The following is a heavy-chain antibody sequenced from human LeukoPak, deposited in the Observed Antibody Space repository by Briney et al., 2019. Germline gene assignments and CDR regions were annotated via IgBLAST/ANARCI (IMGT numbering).Heavy chain of an antibody. Sequence: GGSLRLSCAASGFTFSSYAMSWVRHAPGKGLEWVSAISGSGGSTYYADSVKGRFTISRDNSKNTLYLQMNSLRAEDTAVYYCAKDRGGYQPHLSSPNFDYWGQGTLVTVSS. J-gene: IGHJ4*02. V-gene: IGHV3-23*01. CDR1: GFTFSSYA. CDR2: ISGSGGST. D-gene: IGHD2-2*01. CDR3: AKDRGGYQPHLSSPNFDY.